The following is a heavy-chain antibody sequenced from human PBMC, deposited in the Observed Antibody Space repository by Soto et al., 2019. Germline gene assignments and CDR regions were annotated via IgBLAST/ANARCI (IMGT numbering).Heavy chain of an antibody. D-gene: IGHD2-2*01. CDR3: ATIIIPAATNFY. V-gene: IGHV3-23*01. J-gene: IGHJ4*02. CDR1: GITFTAYA. Sequence: GSLRLSCAASGITFTAYAISWVRQAPGKGLEWVSSISGSGGSTYYADSVKGRLTISRDNSKNTLYLQMNSLRAEDTAVYYCATIIIPAATNFYWGQGTLVTVSS. CDR2: ISGSGGST.